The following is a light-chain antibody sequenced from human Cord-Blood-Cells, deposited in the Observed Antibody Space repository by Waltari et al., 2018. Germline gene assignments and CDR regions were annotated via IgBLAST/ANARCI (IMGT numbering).Light chain of an antibody. J-gene: IGKJ5*01. CDR1: QDISNY. Sequence: DIQMTQPPSSLSASVGDRVTLTCQASQDISNYLNWYQQKPGKAPKLLIYDASNLETGVPSRFSGSGSGTDFTFTISSLQPEDIATYYCQQYDNLPITFGQGTRLEIK. CDR2: DAS. V-gene: IGKV1-33*01. CDR3: QQYDNLPIT.